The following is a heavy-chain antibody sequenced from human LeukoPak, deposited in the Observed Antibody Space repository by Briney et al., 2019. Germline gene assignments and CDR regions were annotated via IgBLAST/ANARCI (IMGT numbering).Heavy chain of an antibody. CDR3: AKEGGYDFWSGYYPTIDY. CDR1: GFTFSSYA. V-gene: IGHV3-23*01. CDR2: ISGSGGST. Sequence: GGSLRLSCAASGFTFSSYAMSWVRQAPGKGLEWVSAISGSGGSTYYADSVKGRFTISRDNSKNTLYLQMNSLRAEDTAVYYCAKEGGYDFWSGYYPTIDYWGQGTLVTVSS. J-gene: IGHJ4*02. D-gene: IGHD3-3*01.